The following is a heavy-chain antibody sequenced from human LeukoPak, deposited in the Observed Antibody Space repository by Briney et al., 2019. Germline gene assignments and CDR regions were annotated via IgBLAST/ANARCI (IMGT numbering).Heavy chain of an antibody. D-gene: IGHD3-10*01. Sequence: ASVKVSCKASVYTFTSYDINWVRQATGQGLEWMGWMNPNRGNTGYAQKFQGRVTMTRNTSISTAYMELSSLRSEDTAVYYCARGQRMHGSGSYYFGYWGQGTLVTVSS. CDR1: VYTFTSYD. CDR3: ARGQRMHGSGSYYFGY. CDR2: MNPNRGNT. J-gene: IGHJ4*02. V-gene: IGHV1-8*01.